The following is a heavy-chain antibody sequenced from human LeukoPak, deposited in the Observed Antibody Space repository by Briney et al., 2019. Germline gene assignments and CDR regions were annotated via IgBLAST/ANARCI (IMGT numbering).Heavy chain of an antibody. D-gene: IGHD7-27*01. CDR3: ARTLNWAFDF. CDR1: GLTFSHYW. CDR2: INQDGSEK. V-gene: IGHV3-7*01. J-gene: IGHJ4*02. Sequence: PGGSLRLSCAASGLTFSHYWMSWVRQAPGKGLEWVANINQDGSEKFYVDSVKGRFTISRDNAKNTLYLQMNSLRAEDTAVYYCARTLNWAFDFWGQGTLVTVSS.